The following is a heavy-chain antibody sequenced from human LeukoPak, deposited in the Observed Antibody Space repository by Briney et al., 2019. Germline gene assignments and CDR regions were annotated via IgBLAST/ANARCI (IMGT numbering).Heavy chain of an antibody. D-gene: IGHD3-22*01. Sequence: GGSLRLSCAASGFTFNRYWMSWVRQAPGKGLEWVANIKEDGSERYYEDAVKGRFTISRDNSKNTLYLQMNSLRAEDTAVYYCARASYYYDSSGYLALYYYYGMDVWGQGTTVTVSS. CDR2: IKEDGSER. J-gene: IGHJ6*02. CDR1: GFTFNRYW. V-gene: IGHV3-7*01. CDR3: ARASYYYDSSGYLALYYYYGMDV.